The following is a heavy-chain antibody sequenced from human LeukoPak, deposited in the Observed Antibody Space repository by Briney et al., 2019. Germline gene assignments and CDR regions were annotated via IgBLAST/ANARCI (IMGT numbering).Heavy chain of an antibody. CDR2: ISGSGGST. Sequence: PGGSLRLSCAASGFTFSSYATSWVRQAPGKGLEWVSAISGSGGSTYYADSVKGRFTISRDNSKNTLYLQMNSLRAEDTAVYYCAKLRYYDFWSGANPFDYWGQGTLVTVSS. J-gene: IGHJ4*02. CDR1: GFTFSSYA. V-gene: IGHV3-23*01. D-gene: IGHD3-3*01. CDR3: AKLRYYDFWSGANPFDY.